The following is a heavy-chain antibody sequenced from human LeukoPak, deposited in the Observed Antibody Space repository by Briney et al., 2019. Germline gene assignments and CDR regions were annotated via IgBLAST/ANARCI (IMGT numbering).Heavy chain of an antibody. Sequence: SETLSLTCTVSGYSIGSGYYWGWIRQPPGKGLEWIGSIYHSGRTYYNPSLKSRVTTSVDTSQNHFSLKLSSVTAADTAVYYCARTGCSSPSCQVPFYYMHVWGKGTTVTVSS. CDR3: ARTGCSSPSCQVPFYYMHV. D-gene: IGHD2-2*01. CDR2: IYHSGRT. CDR1: GYSIGSGYY. J-gene: IGHJ6*03. V-gene: IGHV4-38-2*02.